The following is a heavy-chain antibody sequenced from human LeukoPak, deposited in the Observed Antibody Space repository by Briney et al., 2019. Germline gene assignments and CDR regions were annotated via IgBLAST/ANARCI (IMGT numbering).Heavy chain of an antibody. Sequence: ASVKVSCKASGYTFTSYDINWVRQATGQGLEWMGWMNPNSGNTGYAQKFQGRVTMTRNTSISTAYMELSSLRSEDTAVYSRSRSPDYYYYMDVWGKGTTVTVSS. J-gene: IGHJ6*03. V-gene: IGHV1-8*01. CDR1: GYTFTSYD. CDR2: MNPNSGNT. CDR3: SRSPDYYYYMDV.